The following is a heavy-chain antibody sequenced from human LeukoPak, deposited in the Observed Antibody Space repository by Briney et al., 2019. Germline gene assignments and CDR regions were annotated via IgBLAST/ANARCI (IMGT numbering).Heavy chain of an antibody. D-gene: IGHD3-3*01. CDR1: GYTFTGYY. J-gene: IGHJ4*02. Sequence: ASVKVSCKASGYTFTGYYMHWVRQAPGQGLEWMGWINPNSGGTNYAQKFQGWVTMTRDTSISTAYMELRSLRSDDTAVYYCARVGEFWSAHHYWGQGTLVTVSS. V-gene: IGHV1-2*04. CDR2: INPNSGGT. CDR3: ARVGEFWSAHHY.